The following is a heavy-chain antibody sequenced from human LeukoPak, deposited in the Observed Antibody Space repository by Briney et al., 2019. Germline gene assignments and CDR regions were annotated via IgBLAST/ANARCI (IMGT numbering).Heavy chain of an antibody. CDR1: GYTFTGYY. V-gene: IGHV1-2*02. CDR2: INPNSGGT. D-gene: IGHD3-22*01. CDR3: AREDSSGYDY. J-gene: IGHJ4*02. Sequence: AAVKVSCKASGYTFTGYYMHWVRQAPGQGLEWMGWINPNSGGTSYAQNFQGRVTMTRDTSISTAYMEVSRLRSDDTAVYYCAREDSSGYDYWGQGTLVTVSS.